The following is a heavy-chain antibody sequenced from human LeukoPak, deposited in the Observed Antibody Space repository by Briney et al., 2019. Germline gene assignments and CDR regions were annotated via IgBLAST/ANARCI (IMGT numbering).Heavy chain of an antibody. CDR3: ARDNFEYYYGSGSSYYFDY. V-gene: IGHV1-2*02. CDR2: INPNSGGT. D-gene: IGHD3-10*01. Sequence: ASVKVSCKASGYTFTGYYMHWVRQAPGQGLEWMGWINPNSGGTNYAQKFQGRVTMTRDTSISTAYMELSRLRSDDTAVYYCARDNFEYYYGSGSSYYFDYWGQGTLVTVSS. J-gene: IGHJ4*02. CDR1: GYTFTGYY.